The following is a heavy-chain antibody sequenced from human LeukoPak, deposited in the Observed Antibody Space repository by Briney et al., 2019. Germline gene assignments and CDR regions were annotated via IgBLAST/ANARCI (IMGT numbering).Heavy chain of an antibody. CDR3: AKGSPRYDYDPYYFDY. CDR2: ISYDGTNK. Sequence: QSGGSLRLSCAASGFTFSSYGMHWVRQAPGKGLEWVAVISYDGTNKYYADSVKGRFTISRDNSKNTLYLQMNSLRAEDTAVYYCAKGSPRYDYDPYYFDYWGQGTLVTVSS. CDR1: GFTFSSYG. D-gene: IGHD4-17*01. J-gene: IGHJ4*02. V-gene: IGHV3-30*18.